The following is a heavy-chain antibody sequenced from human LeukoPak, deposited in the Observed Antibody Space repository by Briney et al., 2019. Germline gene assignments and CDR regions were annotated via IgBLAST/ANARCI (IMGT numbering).Heavy chain of an antibody. CDR3: AKEILSSSWYSDYGMDV. J-gene: IGHJ6*02. CDR2: IYSGGST. D-gene: IGHD6-13*01. CDR1: GFTVSSNY. Sequence: GGSLRLSCAASGFTVSSNYMSWVRQAPGKGLEWVSVIYSGGSTYYADSVKGRFTISRDNSKNTLYLQMNSLRAEDTAVYYCAKEILSSSWYSDYGMDVWGQGTTVTVSS. V-gene: IGHV3-66*01.